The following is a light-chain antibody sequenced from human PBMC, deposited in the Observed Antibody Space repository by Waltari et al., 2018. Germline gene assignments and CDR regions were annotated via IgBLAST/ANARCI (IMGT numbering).Light chain of an antibody. CDR3: MQGSHWPPIT. V-gene: IGKV2-30*01. J-gene: IGKJ5*01. CDR2: KVS. CDR1: QSLVYSGSGNTY. Sequence: DVVMTQSPLSLTVTLGQSASISCRSSQSLVYSGSGNTYLNWFQQRPGQSPRRLIYKVSNRGSGVPDRFSGSGSGTDFTLKISRVEAEDVGVYYCMQGSHWPPITFGQGTRLEI.